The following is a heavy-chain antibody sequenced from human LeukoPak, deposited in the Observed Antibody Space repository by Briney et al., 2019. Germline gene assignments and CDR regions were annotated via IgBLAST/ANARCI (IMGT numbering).Heavy chain of an antibody. V-gene: IGHV3-20*01. J-gene: IGHJ4*02. Sequence: PGGSLRLSCAASGFTFEDYAMNWVRQAPGRGLEWGSGIYWNGGSTGYVDSVKGRFTISRDNAKNSLYLQMNSLRVEDTALYHCARGDSSASLLGWGQGPLVTVSS. CDR2: IYWNGGST. CDR3: ARGDSSASLLG. D-gene: IGHD6-19*01. CDR1: GFTFEDYA.